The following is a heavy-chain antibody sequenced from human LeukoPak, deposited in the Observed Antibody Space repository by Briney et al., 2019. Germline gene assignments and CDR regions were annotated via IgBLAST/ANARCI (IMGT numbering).Heavy chain of an antibody. D-gene: IGHD5-24*01. V-gene: IGHV3-74*01. J-gene: IGHJ3*02. CDR3: ARGGRDGYPADAFDI. CDR1: GFTFSNYW. Sequence: GGSLRLSCAASGFTFSNYWMHWVRQAPGKGLVWVSRIKSDGSSASYADFVKGRFTISRDNAKNTVYLQMSSLRADDTAVYYCARGGRDGYPADAFDIWGQGTMVTVSS. CDR2: IKSDGSSA.